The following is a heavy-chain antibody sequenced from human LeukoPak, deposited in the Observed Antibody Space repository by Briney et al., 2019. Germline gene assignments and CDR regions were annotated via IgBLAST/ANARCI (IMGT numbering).Heavy chain of an antibody. D-gene: IGHD3-10*01. J-gene: IGHJ5*02. CDR2: ISYDGSKK. Sequence: PGRSLRLSCAASGFTFSSYGMHWVRQAPGKGLEWVAVISYDGSKKYYADSVKGRFTISRDNSKNTLYLQMNSLRAEDTAVYYCAKDPSGGIWFGELYSWFDPWGQGTLVTVSS. V-gene: IGHV3-30*18. CDR3: AKDPSGGIWFGELYSWFDP. CDR1: GFTFSSYG.